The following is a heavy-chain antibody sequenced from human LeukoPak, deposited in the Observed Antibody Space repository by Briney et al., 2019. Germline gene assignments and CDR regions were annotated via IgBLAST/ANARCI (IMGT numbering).Heavy chain of an antibody. D-gene: IGHD3-22*01. CDR3: ARWGKYYYDSSGYYY. CDR1: GYTFTVYY. Sequence: ASVSVSCTASGYTFTVYYMHWVRQAPGQGGEWMGWIHPNSGGTKYAQRFQGRVTLTRDTSISTVYMELSRLRSDDTAVYYCARWGKYYYDSSGYYYWGQGTLVSVSS. CDR2: IHPNSGGT. V-gene: IGHV1-2*02. J-gene: IGHJ4*02.